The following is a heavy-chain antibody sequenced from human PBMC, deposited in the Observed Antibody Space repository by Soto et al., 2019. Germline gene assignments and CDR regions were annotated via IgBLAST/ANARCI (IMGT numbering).Heavy chain of an antibody. CDR1: GYTFTSYG. J-gene: IGHJ5*02. CDR2: ISAYNGNT. Sequence: ASVKVSCKASGYTFTSYGISWVRQAPGQGLEWMGWISAYNGNTNYAQKLQGRVTMTTDTSTSTAYMELRSLRSDDTAVYYCGRDETLRYFDWSNGFGPWGQGTLVTVSS. V-gene: IGHV1-18*01. D-gene: IGHD3-9*01. CDR3: GRDETLRYFDWSNGFGP.